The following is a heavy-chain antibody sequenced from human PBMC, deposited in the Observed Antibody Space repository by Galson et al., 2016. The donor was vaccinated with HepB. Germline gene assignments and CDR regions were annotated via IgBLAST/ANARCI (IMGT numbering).Heavy chain of an antibody. D-gene: IGHD6-19*01. CDR3: AKDRRQWLDSDIDY. CDR2: ISGSGANT. CDR1: GFTFTIYA. J-gene: IGHJ4*02. V-gene: IGHV3-23*01. Sequence: SLRLSCAASGFTFTIYAMTWVRQAPGKGLEWVSAISGSGANTYYADSVKGRFTISRDNSKDTLYLQMNSLRAEDTAIYYCAKDRRQWLDSDIDYWGQGTLATVSS.